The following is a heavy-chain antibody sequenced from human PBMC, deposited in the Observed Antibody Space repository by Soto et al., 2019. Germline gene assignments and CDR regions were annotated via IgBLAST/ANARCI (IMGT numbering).Heavy chain of an antibody. CDR1: GYSFSNYW. D-gene: IGHD6-6*01. J-gene: IGHJ6*02. CDR2: IYPGDSET. CDR3: ARRGSSSSYYYYGMDV. Sequence: SGESLKISCKGSGYSFSNYWIGWVRQMPGKGLEWMGIIYPGDSETRYSPSFQGQVTISADKSISTAYLQWGSLKASHAAMYYCARRGSSSSYYYYGMDVWGQGTTVTVSS. V-gene: IGHV5-51*01.